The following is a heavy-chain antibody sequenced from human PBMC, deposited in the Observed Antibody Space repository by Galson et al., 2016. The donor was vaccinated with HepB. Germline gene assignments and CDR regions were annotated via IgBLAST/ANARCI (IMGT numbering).Heavy chain of an antibody. J-gene: IGHJ6*02. CDR2: ISSSSSYI. V-gene: IGHV3-21*01. CDR3: ARDGLRGRWRLGGMDV. D-gene: IGHD3/OR15-3a*01. CDR1: GFTFSSYS. Sequence: SLRLSCAAPGFTFSSYSMNWVRQAPGKGLEWVSSISSSSSYIYYADSVKGRFTISRDNAKNSLYLQMNSLRAEDTAVYYCARDGLRGRWRLGGMDVWGQGTTVTVSS.